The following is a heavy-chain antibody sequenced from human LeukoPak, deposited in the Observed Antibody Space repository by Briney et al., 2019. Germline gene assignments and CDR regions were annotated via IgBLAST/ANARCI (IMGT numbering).Heavy chain of an antibody. V-gene: IGHV4-59*01. CDR3: AREAVEVAVEDWFDP. CDR2: IDHTGST. D-gene: IGHD6-19*01. Sequence: PSETLSLTCSVSGDSIGTYWWTWIRQPPGKGLEWIGYIDHTGSTNYNPSLNSRVTISRDTSKNHFSLELSSVTAEDTDVYYCAREAVEVAVEDWFDPWGQGTLVTVSS. J-gene: IGHJ5*02. CDR1: GDSIGTYW.